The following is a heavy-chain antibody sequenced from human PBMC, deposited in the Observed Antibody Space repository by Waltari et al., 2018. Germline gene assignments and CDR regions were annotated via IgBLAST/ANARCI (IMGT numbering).Heavy chain of an antibody. Sequence: QVQLQESGPGLVKPSETLSLTCTVSGGSISSHYWSWIRQPPGKGLEWIGYIYYSGSTNYNPSLKSRVTRSVDTSKNQFSLKLSSVTAADTAVYYCARVETLGAFDIWGQGTMVTVSS. CDR3: ARVETLGAFDI. CDR2: IYYSGST. J-gene: IGHJ3*02. V-gene: IGHV4-59*11. CDR1: GGSISSHY. D-gene: IGHD3-16*01.